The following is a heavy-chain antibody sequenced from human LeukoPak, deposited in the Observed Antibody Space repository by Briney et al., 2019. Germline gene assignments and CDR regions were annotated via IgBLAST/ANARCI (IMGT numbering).Heavy chain of an antibody. Sequence: SETLSLTCTVSGGSISSSSYYWGWIRQPPGKGLEWIGSIYYSGSTYYNPSLKSRVTISVDTSKNQFSLKLSSVTAADTAVYYCARSPLYGDYSGAFGYWGQGTLVTVSS. J-gene: IGHJ4*02. CDR3: ARSPLYGDYSGAFGY. D-gene: IGHD4-17*01. V-gene: IGHV4-39*07. CDR1: GGSISSSSYY. CDR2: IYYSGST.